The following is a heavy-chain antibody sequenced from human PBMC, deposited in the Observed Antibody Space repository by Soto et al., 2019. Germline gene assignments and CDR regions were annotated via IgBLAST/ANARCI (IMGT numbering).Heavy chain of an antibody. Sequence: GGSLRLSCAASGFTFSSYAMSWVRQAPGKGLEWVSAISGSGGSTYYADSVKGRFTISRDNSKNTLYLQMNSLRAEDTAVYYCAKSNSGYDPITYYFDYWGQGTLVTVSS. CDR2: ISGSGGST. V-gene: IGHV3-23*01. J-gene: IGHJ4*02. CDR1: GFTFSSYA. CDR3: AKSNSGYDPITYYFDY. D-gene: IGHD5-12*01.